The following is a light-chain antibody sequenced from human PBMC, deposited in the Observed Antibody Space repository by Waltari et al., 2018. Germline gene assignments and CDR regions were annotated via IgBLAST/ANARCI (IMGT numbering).Light chain of an antibody. Sequence: QSVLTQPPSVSGAPGQRVAIPCTGSGSNLAAGYDVHWYQPHPVKAPKLLIYGTSTRPPGVPDRFFASQSGTSASLAITALQAEDEAEYYCQSYDTSLSVVFGGGTKLTVL. J-gene: IGLJ2*01. CDR2: GTS. V-gene: IGLV1-40*01. CDR1: GSNLAAGYD. CDR3: QSYDTSLSVV.